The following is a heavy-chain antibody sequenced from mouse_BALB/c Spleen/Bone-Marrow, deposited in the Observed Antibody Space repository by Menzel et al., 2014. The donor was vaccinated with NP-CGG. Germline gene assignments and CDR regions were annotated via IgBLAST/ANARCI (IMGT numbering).Heavy chain of an antibody. V-gene: IGHV1S81*02. Sequence: QVQLQQSGSELVKPGASVKLSCKASGYTFTSYWMHWVKQRPGQGLEWIGEINPSNGRTNYNETFKSKATLTVDKSSSTAYTQLSSLTSEDSAVYYCARCYYGNYFDYWGQGTTLTVSS. J-gene: IGHJ2*01. D-gene: IGHD2-1*01. CDR1: GYTFTSYW. CDR3: ARCYYGNYFDY. CDR2: INPSNGRT.